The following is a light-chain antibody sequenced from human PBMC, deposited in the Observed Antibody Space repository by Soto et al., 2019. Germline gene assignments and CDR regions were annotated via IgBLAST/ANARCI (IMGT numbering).Light chain of an antibody. CDR1: QSVRSN. CDR2: DAS. CDR3: QHRDNWPWT. J-gene: IGKJ1*01. Sequence: EIVLTQSPATLSLSPGERATLSCRASQSVRSNLAGYQHKPGQAPRLLIYDASNSATGITGRFSGSGSGTDFTLTISNLEPEALAVYYCQHRDNWPWTFGQGAKVEIK. V-gene: IGKV3-11*01.